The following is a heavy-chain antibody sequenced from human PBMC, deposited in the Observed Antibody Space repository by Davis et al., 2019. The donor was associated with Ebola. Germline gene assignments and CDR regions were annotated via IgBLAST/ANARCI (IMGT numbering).Heavy chain of an antibody. D-gene: IGHD3-10*01. CDR2: INRDGSTT. CDR3: VRDFGWGFEV. CDR1: GFTFSSYW. V-gene: IGHV3-74*03. Sequence: GESLKISCAASGFTFSSYWMHWVRQAPGKGLVWVSCINRDGSTTTYADSVKGRFTISRDNPKNTLDLQMNSLRLEDTAVYYCVRDFGWGFEVWGQGTVVTVSS. J-gene: IGHJ3*01.